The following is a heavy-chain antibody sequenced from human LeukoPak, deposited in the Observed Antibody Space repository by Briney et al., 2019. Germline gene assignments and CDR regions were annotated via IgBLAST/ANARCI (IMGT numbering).Heavy chain of an antibody. CDR2: IHHSGST. CDR3: AGGRGYSYVGYAFDI. D-gene: IGHD5-18*01. Sequence: SGTLSLTCAVSGGSISTNNWWTWVRQPPGKGLEWIGEIHHSGSTDYNPSLKSRVTISPDKSKNQFSLALTPVTAADTAVYYCAGGRGYSYVGYAFDIWGQGTMVTVSS. CDR1: GGSISTNNW. V-gene: IGHV4-4*02. J-gene: IGHJ3*02.